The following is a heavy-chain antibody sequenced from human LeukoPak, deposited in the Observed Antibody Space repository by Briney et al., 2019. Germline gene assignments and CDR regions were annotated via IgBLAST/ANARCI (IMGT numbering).Heavy chain of an antibody. CDR1: GFTFSSYA. V-gene: IGHV3-23*01. Sequence: GGSLRLSCAASGFTFSSYAMSWFRQAPGKGLEWVSAISGSGGTTYYADSVKGRFTISRDNSKNTLYLQMNSLRAEDTAVYYCARTTVVTPYAFDIWGQGTMVTVSS. CDR2: ISGSGGTT. D-gene: IGHD4-23*01. CDR3: ARTTVVTPYAFDI. J-gene: IGHJ3*02.